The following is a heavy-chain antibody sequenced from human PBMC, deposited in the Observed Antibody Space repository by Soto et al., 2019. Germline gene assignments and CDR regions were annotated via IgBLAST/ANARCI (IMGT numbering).Heavy chain of an antibody. Sequence: GGSLRLSCAASGFTFSSYAMSWVRQAPGKGLEWVSVIYSGGSTYYADSVKGRFTISRDNSKNTLYLQMNSLRAEDTAVYYCASRVTYYYDSSGYYYGGYFDYWGQGTLVTVSS. D-gene: IGHD3-22*01. CDR2: IYSGGST. CDR3: ASRVTYYYDSSGYYYGGYFDY. V-gene: IGHV3-66*01. CDR1: GFTFSSYA. J-gene: IGHJ4*02.